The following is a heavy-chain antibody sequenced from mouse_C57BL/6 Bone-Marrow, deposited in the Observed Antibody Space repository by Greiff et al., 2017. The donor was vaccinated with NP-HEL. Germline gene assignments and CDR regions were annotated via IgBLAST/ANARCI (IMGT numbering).Heavy chain of an antibody. CDR3: ATDSSGFHYAMDY. J-gene: IGHJ4*01. CDR2: ISYDGSN. CDR1: GYSITSGYY. V-gene: IGHV3-6*01. D-gene: IGHD3-2*02. Sequence: ESGPGLVKPSQSLSLTCSVTGYSITSGYYWNWIRQFPGNKLEWMGYISYDGSNNYNPSLKNRIPITRDTSKNQFFLKLNSVTTEDTATYYCATDSSGFHYAMDYWGQGTSVTVSS.